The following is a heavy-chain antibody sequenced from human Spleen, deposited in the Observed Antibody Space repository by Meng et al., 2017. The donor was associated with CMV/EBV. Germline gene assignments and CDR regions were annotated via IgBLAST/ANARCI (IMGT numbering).Heavy chain of an antibody. Sequence: SYDLNWVRQATGQGLEWMGWMNPNSGNTGYAQKFQGRVTMTRNTSISTAYMELSSLRSEDTAVYYCAMSYYDFWSGYTRPTGWFDPWGQGTLVTVSS. CDR2: MNPNSGNT. V-gene: IGHV1-8*01. J-gene: IGHJ5*02. CDR1: SYD. CDR3: AMSYYDFWSGYTRPTGWFDP. D-gene: IGHD3-3*01.